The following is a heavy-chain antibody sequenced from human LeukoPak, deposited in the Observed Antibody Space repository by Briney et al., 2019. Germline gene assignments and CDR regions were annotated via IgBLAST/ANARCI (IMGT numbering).Heavy chain of an antibody. CDR3: ARGTPRPEYFQH. J-gene: IGHJ1*01. CDR1: GYTFTNYG. V-gene: IGHV1-18*04. Sequence: ASVKVSCTPSGYTFTNYGITWVRQAPGQGVEWMGWISANNGDTNYAQKVQGRVIMTTDTSTTTAYLELRSLRYDDTAVYYCARGTPRPEYFQHWGQGTLVTVSS. D-gene: IGHD2-15*01. CDR2: ISANNGDT.